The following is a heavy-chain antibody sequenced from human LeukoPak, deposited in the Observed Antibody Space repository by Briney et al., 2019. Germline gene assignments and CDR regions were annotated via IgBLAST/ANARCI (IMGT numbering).Heavy chain of an antibody. Sequence: SETLSLTCTVSGGSVSSSNYYWSWIRQPPGKGLEWIGYIYYSGSTNYNPSLKSRVTISVDTSKNQFSLKLSSVTAADTAVYYCARGLSGHDYDDYWGQGTLVTVSS. CDR2: IYYSGST. D-gene: IGHD5-12*01. CDR1: GGSVSSSNYY. CDR3: ARGLSGHDYDDY. J-gene: IGHJ4*02. V-gene: IGHV4-61*01.